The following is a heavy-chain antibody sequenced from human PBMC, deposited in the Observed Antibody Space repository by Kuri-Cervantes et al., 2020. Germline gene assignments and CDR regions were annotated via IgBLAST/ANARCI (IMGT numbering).Heavy chain of an antibody. V-gene: IGHV3-21*01. Sequence: GGSLRLSCAASGFTFSSYSMNWVRQAPGKGLEWVSSISSSSSYIYYADSVKGRFTISRDNAKNSLYLQMNSLRAEDTAVYYCARALYSYGPSGFDYWGQGTLVTVSS. CDR1: GFTFSSYS. CDR3: ARALYSYGPSGFDY. CDR2: ISSSSSYI. D-gene: IGHD5-18*01. J-gene: IGHJ4*02.